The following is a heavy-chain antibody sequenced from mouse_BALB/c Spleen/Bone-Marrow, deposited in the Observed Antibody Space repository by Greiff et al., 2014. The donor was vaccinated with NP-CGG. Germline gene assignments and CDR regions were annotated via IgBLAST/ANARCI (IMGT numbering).Heavy chain of an antibody. V-gene: IGHV1-14*01. J-gene: IGHJ2*01. CDR2: INPYNDGT. CDR1: GSPFTSYV. Sequence: LPASGPALVTPGASVPLSCPASGSPFTSYVLHWVNQKPGQGLAWIGYINPYNDGTKYNEKFKGKATLTSDKSSSTAYMELSSLTSEDSAVYYCAREGVDYFDYWGQGTTLTVSS. CDR3: AREGVDYFDY.